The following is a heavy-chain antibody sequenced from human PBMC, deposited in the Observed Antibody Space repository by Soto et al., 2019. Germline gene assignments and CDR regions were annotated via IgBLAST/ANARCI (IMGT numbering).Heavy chain of an antibody. CDR1: GFAFSGYW. CDR3: ARATSVDAY. J-gene: IGHJ4*02. CDR2: IKQDGSEK. Sequence: EVQLVESGGDLVQPGGSLRLSCAASGFAFSGYWMSWVRQAPGKGLEGVANIKQDGSEKYYVDSVKGRFTISRDNAKNSLYPQMNSLRVEDTAVYYCARATSVDAYWGQGTLVTVSS. V-gene: IGHV3-7*01. D-gene: IGHD5-12*01.